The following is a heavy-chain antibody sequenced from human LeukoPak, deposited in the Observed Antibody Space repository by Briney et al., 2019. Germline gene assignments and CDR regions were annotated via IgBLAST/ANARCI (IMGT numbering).Heavy chain of an antibody. CDR3: ARTTTSFDD. Sequence: SETLSLTCTVSYGSISSYYWSWIRQPPGKGLEWIGYISYSGSTNYNPSLKSRATISADTSKNQFSLRLSSVTAADTAVYYCARTTTSFDDWVQGTLVNVSS. CDR1: YGSISSYY. CDR2: ISYSGST. J-gene: IGHJ4*02. D-gene: IGHD1-1*01. V-gene: IGHV4-59*01.